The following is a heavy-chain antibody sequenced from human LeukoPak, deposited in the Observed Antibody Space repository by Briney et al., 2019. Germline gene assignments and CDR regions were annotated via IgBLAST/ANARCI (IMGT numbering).Heavy chain of an antibody. D-gene: IGHD5-12*01. Sequence: PEASLKVSCKASGYTFTSYDINWVRQAPGQGLEWMGWINPNSGNKGYAQKMKGRVTMTRNTSINTAYMELSSLRSEDTAVYYGARVNIVATYYYYYMDVWGKGTTVTISS. CDR1: GYTFTSYD. CDR2: INPNSGNK. J-gene: IGHJ6*03. V-gene: IGHV1-8*01. CDR3: ARVNIVATYYYYYMDV.